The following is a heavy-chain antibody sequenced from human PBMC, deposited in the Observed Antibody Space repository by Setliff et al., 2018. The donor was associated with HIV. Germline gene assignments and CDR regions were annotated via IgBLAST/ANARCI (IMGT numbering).Heavy chain of an antibody. Sequence: PSETLSLTCTVSGGSISSGGYYWSWIRQLPGKGLEWIGYIYYTGSTYYNPSLKSRVTISVDTSKNQFSLKLSSVTAADTAVYYCATGQAYYNLWSSYFWEHVQLDPWGQGTRVTVSS. CDR2: IYYTGST. J-gene: IGHJ5*02. CDR3: ATGQAYYNLWSSYFWEHVQLDP. D-gene: IGHD3-3*01. V-gene: IGHV4-31*03. CDR1: GGSISSGGYY.